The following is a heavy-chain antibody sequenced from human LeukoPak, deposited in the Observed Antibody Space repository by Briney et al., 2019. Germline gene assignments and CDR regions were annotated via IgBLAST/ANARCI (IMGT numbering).Heavy chain of an antibody. D-gene: IGHD2-2*01. CDR1: VGSISSYY. J-gene: IGHJ5*02. V-gene: IGHV4-59*01. CDR2: IYYSGST. CDR3: ARTTEDCSSTSCYQYWFDP. Sequence: PSETLSLTCTVSVGSISSYYWSWIRKPPGKGLEWIGYIYYSGSTNYNPSLKSRVTISVDTSKNQFSLKLNSVTDADTAVYYCARTTEDCSSTSCYQYWFDPWGQGTLVTVSS.